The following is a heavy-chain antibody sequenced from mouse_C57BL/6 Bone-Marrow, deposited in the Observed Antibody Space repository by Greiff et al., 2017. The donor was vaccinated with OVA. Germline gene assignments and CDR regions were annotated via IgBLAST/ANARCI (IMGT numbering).Heavy chain of an antibody. CDR1: GYTFTSYW. CDR3: ALYYYGSSPFAY. V-gene: IGHV1-52*01. D-gene: IGHD1-1*01. CDR2: IDPSDSET. Sequence: VQLQQSGAELVRPGSSVKLSCKASGYTFTSYWMHWVKQRPIQGLEWIGNIDPSDSETHYNQKFKDKATLTVDKSSSTAYMQLSSLTSEDSAVYYCALYYYGSSPFAYWGQGTLVTVSA. J-gene: IGHJ3*01.